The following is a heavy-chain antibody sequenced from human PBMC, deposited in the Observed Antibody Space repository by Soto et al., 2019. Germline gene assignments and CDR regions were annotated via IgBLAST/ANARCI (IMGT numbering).Heavy chain of an antibody. Sequence: QVQLVESGGGVVQPGRSLRLSCAASGFTFSSHGMHWVRQAPGKGLEWVAGIWFDGSNKYYADSVKGRFTISRDNSENTLYLQMNSLRAEDTAVYYCARDRGYSGYDSPRYYYGMDVWGQGTTVTVSS. CDR3: ARDRGYSGYDSPRYYYGMDV. CDR1: GFTFSSHG. V-gene: IGHV3-33*01. J-gene: IGHJ6*02. D-gene: IGHD5-12*01. CDR2: IWFDGSNK.